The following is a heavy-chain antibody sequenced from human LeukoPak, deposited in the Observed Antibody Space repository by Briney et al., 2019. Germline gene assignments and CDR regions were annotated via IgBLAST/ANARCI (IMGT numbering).Heavy chain of an antibody. Sequence: GGSLRLSCAASGFTVSSNYMSWVRQAPGKGLEWVSVIYSGGSTYYADSVKGRLTISRDNSKNTLYLQMNSLRAEDTAVYYCARYSYGHFDYWGQGTLVTVSS. D-gene: IGHD5-18*01. CDR3: ARYSYGHFDY. V-gene: IGHV3-53*01. J-gene: IGHJ4*02. CDR2: IYSGGST. CDR1: GFTVSSNY.